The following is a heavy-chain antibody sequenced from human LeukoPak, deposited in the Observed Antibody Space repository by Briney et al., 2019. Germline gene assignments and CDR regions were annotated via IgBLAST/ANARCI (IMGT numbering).Heavy chain of an antibody. Sequence: PGGSLRLSCAASGFTISPYWMSWVRQAPGQGLEWVANIKQDGSEKDYVDSVKGRFAISRDNAKNSVYLQMNSLKAEDTAVYYCARENTAVPGGDCWGQGTLVTVSS. CDR3: ARENTAVPGGDC. CDR2: IKQDGSEK. V-gene: IGHV3-7*01. J-gene: IGHJ4*02. CDR1: GFTISPYW. D-gene: IGHD5-18*01.